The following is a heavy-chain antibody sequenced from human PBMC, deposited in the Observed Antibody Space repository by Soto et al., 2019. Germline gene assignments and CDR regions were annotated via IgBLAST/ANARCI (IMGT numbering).Heavy chain of an antibody. Sequence: QVQLVQSGAEVKKPGASVNVSCKASGYTFTGYYMHWVRQAPGQGLEWMGWINPNSGGTNYAQKSQGWLTITSVTSISTDYMQQSRLNPDEKPVHYCQRQSRLTTFPGMDGWGEGTQVTVSS. CDR2: INPNSGGT. V-gene: IGHV1-2*04. D-gene: IGHD3-3*01. CDR1: GYTFTGYY. J-gene: IGHJ6*04. CDR3: QRQSRLTTFPGMDG.